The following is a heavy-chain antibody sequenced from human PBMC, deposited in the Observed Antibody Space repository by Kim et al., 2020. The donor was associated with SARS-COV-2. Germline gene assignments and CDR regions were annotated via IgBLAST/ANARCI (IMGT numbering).Heavy chain of an antibody. Sequence: YNPSLKSGVTISVDTSKNQLSLKLSSVTAADTAVYYCAREGGSYYGMDVWGQGTTVTVSS. V-gene: IGHV4-59*01. CDR3: AREGGSYYGMDV. D-gene: IGHD1-26*01. J-gene: IGHJ6*02.